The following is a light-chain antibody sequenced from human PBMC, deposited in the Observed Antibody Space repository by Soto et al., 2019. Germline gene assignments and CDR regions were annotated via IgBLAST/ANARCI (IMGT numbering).Light chain of an antibody. Sequence: QSVLAQPRSASGTPGQSVTISCSGSNSNITSNTVTWYQQLPGTAHKLLIYSINQRPSGVPDRFSGSKSDTSASLAISGLQSEDEADYYCAAWHGSLNGDAFGAGHKVTAL. V-gene: IGLV1-44*01. CDR3: AAWHGSLNGDA. J-gene: IGLJ1*01. CDR1: NSNITSNT. CDR2: SIN.